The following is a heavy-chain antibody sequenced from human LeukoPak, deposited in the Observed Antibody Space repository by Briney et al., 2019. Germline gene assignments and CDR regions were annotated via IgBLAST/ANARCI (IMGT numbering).Heavy chain of an antibody. CDR1: GFTFSTYA. Sequence: GGPLRLSCAASGFTFSTYALSWVRQAPGKGLEWVSLISGTGYQTDYADSAKGRFTISRDNSKNTLYLQMNSLKAEDTAVYYCAKHLRTNFWFFDHWGQGTLVTVSS. V-gene: IGHV3-23*01. D-gene: IGHD3-9*01. CDR3: AKHLRTNFWFFDH. CDR2: ISGTGYQT. J-gene: IGHJ4*02.